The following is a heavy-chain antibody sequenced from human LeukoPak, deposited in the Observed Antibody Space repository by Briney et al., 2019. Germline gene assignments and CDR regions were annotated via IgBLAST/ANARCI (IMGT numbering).Heavy chain of an antibody. J-gene: IGHJ4*02. CDR3: ARDAPYCGGDCYSFSLVFGY. CDR2: ISAYNGNT. V-gene: IGHV1-18*01. Sequence: ASVKVSCKASGYTFTSYGISWVRQAPGQGLEWMGWISAYNGNTNYAQKLQGRVTMTTDISTSTAYMELRSLRSDDTAVYYCARDAPYCGGDCYSFSLVFGYWGQGTLVTVSS. CDR1: GYTFTSYG. D-gene: IGHD2-21*02.